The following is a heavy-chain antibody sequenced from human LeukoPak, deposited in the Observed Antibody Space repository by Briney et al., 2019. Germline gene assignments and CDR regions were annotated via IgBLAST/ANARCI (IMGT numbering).Heavy chain of an antibody. J-gene: IGHJ4*02. CDR1: GGTFSTYA. V-gene: IGHV1-69*04. D-gene: IGHD4-17*01. CDR2: VIPILTIS. CDR3: ARGYTVTTY. Sequence: VASVKVSCKASGGTFSTYAITWVRQAPGQGLEWMGRVIPILTISNYAQIFQDRVTITADKSTSTAYMELSSLRSEDTAVYFCARGYTVTTYWGQGTLVTVSS.